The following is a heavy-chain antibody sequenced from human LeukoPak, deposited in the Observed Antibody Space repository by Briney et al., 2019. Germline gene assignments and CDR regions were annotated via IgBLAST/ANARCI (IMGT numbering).Heavy chain of an antibody. D-gene: IGHD3-10*02. Sequence: ASVKVSCKASGYAFTSYGISWVRQAPGQGLEWMGWISAYNGNTNYAQKLQGRVTMTTDTSTSTAYMELRSLRSDDTAVYYCAVTTFENWFDPWGQGTLVTVSS. CDR1: GYAFTSYG. V-gene: IGHV1-18*01. CDR3: AVTTFENWFDP. CDR2: ISAYNGNT. J-gene: IGHJ5*02.